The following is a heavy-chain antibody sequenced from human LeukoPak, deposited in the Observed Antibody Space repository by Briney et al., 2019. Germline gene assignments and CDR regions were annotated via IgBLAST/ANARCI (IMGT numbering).Heavy chain of an antibody. Sequence: ASVKVSCKASGYTFTSYYIHWVRQAPGQGLEWMGIINPSGGSTSYAQKFQGRVTMTRDTSTSTVYMYLSSLRSEDTAVYYCARDSLYGVVDYWGQGTLVTVSS. CDR1: GYTFTSYY. CDR2: INPSGGST. CDR3: ARDSLYGVVDY. D-gene: IGHD4-17*01. V-gene: IGHV1-46*01. J-gene: IGHJ4*02.